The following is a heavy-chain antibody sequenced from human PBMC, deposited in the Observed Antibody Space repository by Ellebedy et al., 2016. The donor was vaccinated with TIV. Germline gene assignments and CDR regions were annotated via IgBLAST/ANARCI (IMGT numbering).Heavy chain of an antibody. CDR3: ARCIRSPSDY. V-gene: IGHV1-8*01. D-gene: IGHD2-21*01. CDR1: GYTFTSYD. J-gene: IGHJ4*02. CDR2: MNPDSGNT. Sequence: AASVKVSCKASGYTFTSYDINWVRQATGQGLERMGWMNPDSGNTAYAQKFPGRVSMTRNTSISTAYLELSNLRSDDTAVYYCARCIRSPSDYWGQGTLVTVSS.